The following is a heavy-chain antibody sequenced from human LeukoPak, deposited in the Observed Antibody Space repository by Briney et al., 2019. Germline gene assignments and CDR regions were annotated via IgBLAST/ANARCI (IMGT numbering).Heavy chain of an antibody. V-gene: IGHV1-18*01. CDR3: ARVEYYDSSAYYYYYYYMDV. CDR1: GYTFTSYS. Sequence: ASVKVSCKASGYTFTSYSISWVRQAPGQGLEWMGWISSYSGNTNYAQKLQGRVTMTTDTSTSTAYMELRSLRSDDTAVYYCARVEYYDSSAYYYYYYYMDVWGKGTTVTVSS. D-gene: IGHD3-22*01. CDR2: ISSYSGNT. J-gene: IGHJ6*03.